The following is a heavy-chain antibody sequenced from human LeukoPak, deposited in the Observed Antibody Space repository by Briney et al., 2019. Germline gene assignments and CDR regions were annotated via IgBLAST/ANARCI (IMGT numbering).Heavy chain of an antibody. J-gene: IGHJ4*02. CDR3: AKQAKHGTFYYFDY. CDR1: GFTFSNYA. V-gene: IGHV3-23*01. D-gene: IGHD1-26*01. CDR2: ISGSVSIT. Sequence: GGSLRLSCAASGFTFSNYAMSWVRQAPGKGLEWVSGISGSVSITYYADSVKGRFTISRDNSKNTLYLQMNSLRAEDTAVYYCAKQAKHGTFYYFDYWGQGTLVTVSS.